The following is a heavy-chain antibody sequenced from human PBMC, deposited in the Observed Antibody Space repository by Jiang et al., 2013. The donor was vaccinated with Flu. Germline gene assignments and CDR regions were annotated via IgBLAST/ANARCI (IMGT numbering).Heavy chain of an antibody. CDR2: IYYSGSF. Sequence: KPSQTLSLTCTVSGASISSGGSFWSWLRQLPGEGLEWIGYIYYSGSFYYNPSLKSRVTISVDTSKNQFSLELNSVTAADTAVYYCARDRAETMGYYFDHWGQGILVTVSS. CDR3: ARDRAETMGYYFDH. V-gene: IGHV4-31*03. D-gene: IGHD3-10*01. CDR1: GASISSGGSF. J-gene: IGHJ4*02.